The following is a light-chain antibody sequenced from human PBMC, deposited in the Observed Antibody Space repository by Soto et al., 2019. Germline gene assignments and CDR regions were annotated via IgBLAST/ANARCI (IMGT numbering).Light chain of an antibody. CDR2: EVS. V-gene: IGLV2-14*01. CDR1: SSDVGGYNY. Sequence: QSALTQPASASGSPGQSITISCTGTSSDVGGYNYVSWYQQHPGKAPKLMIYEVSNRPSGVSNRFSGSKSGNTASLTISGLQAEDEADYYCSSYTGSSTHVFGTGTKLTVL. CDR3: SSYTGSSTHV. J-gene: IGLJ1*01.